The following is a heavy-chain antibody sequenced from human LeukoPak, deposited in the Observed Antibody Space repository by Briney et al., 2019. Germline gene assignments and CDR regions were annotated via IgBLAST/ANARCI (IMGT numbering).Heavy chain of an antibody. J-gene: IGHJ4*02. Sequence: SQTLSLTCSVSGGSISSGGYYWSWIRQHPGKGLEWIGYIYYSGSTYYNPSLKSRVTISVGTSKNQFSLKLSSVTAADTAVYYCASAVAAQYYFDYWGQGTLVTVSS. D-gene: IGHD6-19*01. CDR2: IYYSGST. CDR3: ASAVAAQYYFDY. V-gene: IGHV4-31*03. CDR1: GGSISSGGYY.